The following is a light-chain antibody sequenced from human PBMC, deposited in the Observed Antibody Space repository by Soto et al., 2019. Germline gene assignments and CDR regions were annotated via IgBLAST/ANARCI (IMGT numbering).Light chain of an antibody. CDR1: QSLVHHDGNTY. Sequence: IVLTQTPLSSPVTLGQPASISCSSSQSLVHHDGNTYLSWLHQRPGQPPRLLIYQVSNRFSGVPDRFTGSGAGTDFTLKISRVEAEDVGIYYCMQATQSWAFGQGTKVEIK. V-gene: IGKV2-24*01. J-gene: IGKJ1*01. CDR2: QVS. CDR3: MQATQSWA.